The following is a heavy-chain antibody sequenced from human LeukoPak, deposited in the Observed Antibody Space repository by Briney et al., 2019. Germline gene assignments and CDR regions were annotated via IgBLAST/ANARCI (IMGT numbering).Heavy chain of an antibody. J-gene: IGHJ4*02. CDR3: ARDPPHDYGDY. CDR2: IYSGGST. Sequence: GGSLRLSCAASGFTVSSNYMSWVRQAPGKGLEWVSIIYSGGSTYYADSVKGRFTISRDNSKNTLYLQMNSLRAEDTAVYYCARDPPHDYGDYEGQGTLVTVSS. CDR1: GFTVSSNY. V-gene: IGHV3-66*01.